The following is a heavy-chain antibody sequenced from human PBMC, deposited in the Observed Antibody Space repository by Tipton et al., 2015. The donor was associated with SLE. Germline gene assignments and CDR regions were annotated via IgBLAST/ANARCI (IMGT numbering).Heavy chain of an antibody. CDR2: ISAYNGNT. Sequence: QSGPEVKKPGASVKVSCKASGYTFTSYGISWVRQAPGQGLEWMGWISAYNGNTNYAQKLQGRVTMTTDTSTSTAYTELRSLRSDDTAVYYCARVNYDFWSGSTAWYYMDVWGKGTTVTVSS. CDR1: GYTFTSYG. V-gene: IGHV1-18*01. CDR3: ARVNYDFWSGSTAWYYMDV. D-gene: IGHD3-3*01. J-gene: IGHJ6*03.